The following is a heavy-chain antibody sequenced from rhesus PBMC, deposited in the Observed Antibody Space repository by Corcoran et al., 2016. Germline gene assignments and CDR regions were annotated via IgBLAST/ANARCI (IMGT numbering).Heavy chain of an antibody. CDR3: ASEVGHYNRYFDY. V-gene: IGHV4-106*01. Sequence: QVQLQESGTGLVKPSETLSLTCAVSGRSISEVYNWSWRRPPPGTGLEWIGYLYGSGGCTNYNPSLKNRVTISIDTSKNQFSLKLRSVTTADTAVYYCASEVGHYNRYFDYWGQGVLVTVSS. J-gene: IGHJ4*01. CDR2: LYGSGGCT. D-gene: IGHD1-26*01. CDR1: GRSISEVYN.